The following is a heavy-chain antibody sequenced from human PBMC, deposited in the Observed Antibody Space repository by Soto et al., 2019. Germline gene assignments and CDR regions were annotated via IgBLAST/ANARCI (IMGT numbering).Heavy chain of an antibody. CDR2: ISAYNGNT. Sequence: QGLEWMGWISAYNGNTNYAQKLQGRVTMTTDTSTSTAYMELRGLRSDDTAVYYCARDTPIGDYRYYFAFWGQGTLVTVSS. CDR3: ARDTPIGDYRYYFAF. V-gene: IGHV1-18*01. J-gene: IGHJ4*02. D-gene: IGHD4-17*01.